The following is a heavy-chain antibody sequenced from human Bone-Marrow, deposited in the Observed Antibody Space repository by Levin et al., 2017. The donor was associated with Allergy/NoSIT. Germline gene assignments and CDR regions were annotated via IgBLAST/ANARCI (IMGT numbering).Heavy chain of an antibody. CDR2: IHYSGST. CDR1: GGSISSYY. Sequence: GSLRLSCTVSGGSISSYYLSWIRQPPGKGLEWIGYIHYSGSTNYNPSLKRRVTISVDTSKNQFSLLLSSVTAADTAVYYCAGHGPYGSGSYYIYDAFDIWGQGTMVTVSS. CDR3: AGHGPYGSGSYYIYDAFDI. V-gene: IGHV4-59*08. D-gene: IGHD3-10*01. J-gene: IGHJ3*02.